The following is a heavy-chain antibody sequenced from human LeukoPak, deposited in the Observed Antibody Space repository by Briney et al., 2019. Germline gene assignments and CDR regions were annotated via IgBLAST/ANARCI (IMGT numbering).Heavy chain of an antibody. J-gene: IGHJ4*02. CDR2: ISPGGSDT. CDR3: AKRGAYESIAAFDY. D-gene: IGHD3-22*01. Sequence: GGSLRLSCEVSGFTFNNYAMSWVRQAPGKGLEWVSAISPGGSDTYYTDSVRGRFTISRDNSKSTLYLQMSSLRAEDSAVYYCAKRGAYESIAAFDYWGQGTLVTVSS. CDR1: GFTFNNYA. V-gene: IGHV3-23*01.